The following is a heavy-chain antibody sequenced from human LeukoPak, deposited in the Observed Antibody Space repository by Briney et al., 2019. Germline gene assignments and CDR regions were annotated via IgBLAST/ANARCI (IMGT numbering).Heavy chain of an antibody. V-gene: IGHV4-39*01. J-gene: IGHJ4*02. Sequence: SETLSLTCTVSGGSISSSSYYWGWIRQPPGKGLEWIGSTSYSGSTYYNSSLKSRVTMSADTSKNQFSLKLSSVTAADTAVYFCASALGYCSGGSCEYFFDDWGQGTLVTVSS. CDR1: GGSISSSSYY. D-gene: IGHD2-15*01. CDR3: ASALGYCSGGSCEYFFDD. CDR2: TSYSGST.